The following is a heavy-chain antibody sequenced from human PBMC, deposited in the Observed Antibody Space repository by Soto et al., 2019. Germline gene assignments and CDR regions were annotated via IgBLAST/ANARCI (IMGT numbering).Heavy chain of an antibody. D-gene: IGHD2-2*01. CDR2: IYYSGST. CDR3: ARHLNIVVVPAAMNYYYGMDV. J-gene: IGHJ6*02. V-gene: IGHV4-39*01. Sequence: LETLCLTCTVSGGSISSSSYYWGWIRQPPGKGLEWIGSIYYSGSTYYNPSLKSRVTISVDTSKNQFSLKLSSVTAADTAVYYCARHLNIVVVPAAMNYYYGMDVWGQGTTVTVSS. CDR1: GGSISSSSYY.